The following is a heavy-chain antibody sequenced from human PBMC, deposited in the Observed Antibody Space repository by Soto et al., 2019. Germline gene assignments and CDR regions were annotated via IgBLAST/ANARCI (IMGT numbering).Heavy chain of an antibody. V-gene: IGHV3-23*01. CDR3: AKVLCRATSCGNDY. Sequence: EVQLLESGGGLVQPGGSLRLSCVVSGFTFSGYAMTWVRQAPGQGLEWVSVINVGGDITHYADSVKGRFAISRDNSKNTLYLQMTSLRAEDTAIYYCAKVLCRATSCGNDYWGQGTLVTVSS. D-gene: IGHD2-2*01. CDR2: INVGGDIT. J-gene: IGHJ4*02. CDR1: GFTFSGYA.